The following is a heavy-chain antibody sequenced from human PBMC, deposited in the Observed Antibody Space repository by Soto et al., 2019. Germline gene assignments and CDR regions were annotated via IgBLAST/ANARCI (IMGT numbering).Heavy chain of an antibody. D-gene: IGHD6-13*01. J-gene: IGHJ4*02. CDR1: GGSISSSNW. CDR2: IYHSGST. CDR3: ARGGIAAKYYFNY. V-gene: IGHV4-4*02. Sequence: QVQLQESGPGLVKPSGTLSLTCAVSGGSISSSNWWSWVRQPPGKGLEWIGEIYHSGSTNYNPSLKSRVTISVDKSKPQFSMKQSSVPAADTAVYYCARGGIAAKYYFNYWGQGTLVTVAS.